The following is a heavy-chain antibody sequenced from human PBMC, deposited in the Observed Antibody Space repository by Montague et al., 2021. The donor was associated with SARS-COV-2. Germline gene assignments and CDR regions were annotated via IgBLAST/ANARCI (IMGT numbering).Heavy chain of an antibody. V-gene: IGHV4-39*02. J-gene: IGHJ4*02. Sequence: ETLSLTCSVSSGSIISSGYYWGWIRQPPGKELEWIGNIYYSGTTYYNPSLQSRGTISVDTSKNHLSLRLSSVTAADTAVYFCARGMIRGVATPFDYWGQGSQVTVSS. CDR3: ARGMIRGVATPFDY. D-gene: IGHD3-10*01. CDR1: SGSIISSGYY. CDR2: IYYSGTT.